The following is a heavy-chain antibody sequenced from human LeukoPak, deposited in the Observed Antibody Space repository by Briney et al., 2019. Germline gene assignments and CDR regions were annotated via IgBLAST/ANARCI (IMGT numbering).Heavy chain of an antibody. CDR2: ISGSGGST. CDR1: GFTFSSYA. D-gene: IGHD4-17*01. J-gene: IGHJ4*02. CDR3: AKGFGGTNPQTYGGYEAFDY. V-gene: IGHV3-23*01. Sequence: GGSLRLSCAASGFTFSSYAMSWVRQAPGKGLEWVSAISGSGGSTYYADSVKGRFTISRDNSKNTLYLQMNSLRAEDTAVYYCAKGFGGTNPQTYGGYEAFDYWGQGTLVTVSS.